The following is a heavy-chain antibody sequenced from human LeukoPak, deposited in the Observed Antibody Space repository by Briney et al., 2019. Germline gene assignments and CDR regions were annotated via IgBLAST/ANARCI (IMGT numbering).Heavy chain of an antibody. Sequence: GSLRLSCAASGFTFSSYAMSWVRQAPGKGLEWVSAISGSGGSTYYADSVKGRFTISRDNSKNTLYLQMNSLRAEDTAVYYCAKGGTYYYGSGSFDYWGQGTLVTVSS. CDR3: AKGGTYYYGSGSFDY. CDR2: ISGSGGST. D-gene: IGHD3-10*01. V-gene: IGHV3-23*01. CDR1: GFTFSSYA. J-gene: IGHJ4*02.